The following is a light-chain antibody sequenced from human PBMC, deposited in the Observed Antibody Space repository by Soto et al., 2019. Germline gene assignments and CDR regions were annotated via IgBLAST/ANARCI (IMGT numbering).Light chain of an antibody. CDR2: QVS. CDR3: NLYTSSNTDV. J-gene: IGLJ1*01. CDR1: SSVVVYYHL. Sequence: QSVLTQAPYVSGSRGQSVTISCTGRSSVVVYYHLVSCYQQPPGTVPTLIIYQVSSRPSWFPDRFSGSKSRPTPSLTISRLQAEDDADSYCNLYTSSNTDVFRPGTKGPVL. V-gene: IGLV2-18*01.